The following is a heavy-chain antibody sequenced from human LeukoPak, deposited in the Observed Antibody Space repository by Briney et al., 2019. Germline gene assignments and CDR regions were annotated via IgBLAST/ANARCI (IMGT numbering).Heavy chain of an antibody. Sequence: ASVKVSCKASGGTFSSYAISWVRQAPGQGLEWMGRIIPIFGTANYAQEFQGRVTITTDESTSTAYMELSSLRSEDTAVYYCARDKGGYSYGPFDPWGQGTLVTVSS. CDR1: GGTFSSYA. CDR3: ARDKGGYSYGPFDP. CDR2: IIPIFGTA. J-gene: IGHJ5*02. V-gene: IGHV1-69*05. D-gene: IGHD5-18*01.